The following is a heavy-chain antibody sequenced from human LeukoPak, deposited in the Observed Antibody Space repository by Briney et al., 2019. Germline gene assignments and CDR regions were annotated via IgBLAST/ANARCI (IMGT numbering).Heavy chain of an antibody. J-gene: IGHJ4*02. Sequence: ASVKVSCKASGYTFTRYAMNWPRQAPGQGLEWMGWINPNTGNPTYAQAFTGRFVFSLDTSVSTAYLQISSLNTEDTAVYYCAIDQPVAGVSNFDSWGQGTLVTVSS. V-gene: IGHV7-4-1*02. CDR3: AIDQPVAGVSNFDS. CDR1: GYTFTRYA. D-gene: IGHD6-19*01. CDR2: INPNTGNP.